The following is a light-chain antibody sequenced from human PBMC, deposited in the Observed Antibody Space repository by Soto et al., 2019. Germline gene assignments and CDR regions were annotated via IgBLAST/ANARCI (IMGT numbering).Light chain of an antibody. Sequence: QSALTQPPSVSGSPGQSITISCTGTSSDVGGYNYVSWYQQHPGQAPKLIIYEVTNRPSGISDRFSGSKSGNTASLTISGIQTKKETNYSCITFTTRHPYVFGTGTK. V-gene: IGLV2-14*01. CDR1: SSDVGGYNY. CDR3: ITFTTRHPYV. CDR2: EVT. J-gene: IGLJ1*01.